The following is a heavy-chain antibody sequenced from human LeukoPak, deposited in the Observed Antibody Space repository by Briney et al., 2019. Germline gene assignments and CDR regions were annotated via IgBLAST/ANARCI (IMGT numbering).Heavy chain of an antibody. Sequence: QPGGSLRLSCAASGFTFSSYGMHWVRQAPGKGLEWVAVISYDGSNKYYADSVKGRFTISRDNSKNTLYLQMNSLRAEDTAVYYCAKEQITMVRGAIFPLDYWGQGTLVTASS. CDR1: GFTFSSYG. V-gene: IGHV3-30*18. D-gene: IGHD3-10*01. CDR3: AKEQITMVRGAIFPLDY. J-gene: IGHJ4*02. CDR2: ISYDGSNK.